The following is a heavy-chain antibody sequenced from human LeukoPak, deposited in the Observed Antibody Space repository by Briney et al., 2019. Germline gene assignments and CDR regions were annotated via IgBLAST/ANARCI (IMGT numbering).Heavy chain of an antibody. Sequence: SETLSLTCTVSGGSISSYYWSWIRQPPGKGLEWIGYIYYSGSTNYNPSLKSRVTISVDTFKNQFSLKLSSVTAADTAVYYCARGGGGADFDYWGRGTLVTVSS. CDR3: ARGGGGADFDY. J-gene: IGHJ4*02. V-gene: IGHV4-59*01. D-gene: IGHD2-21*01. CDR1: GGSISSYY. CDR2: IYYSGST.